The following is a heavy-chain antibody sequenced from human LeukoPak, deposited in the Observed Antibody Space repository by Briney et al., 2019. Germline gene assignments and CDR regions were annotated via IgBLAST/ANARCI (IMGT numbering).Heavy chain of an antibody. CDR1: GGSISSGDYY. V-gene: IGHV4-39*01. Sequence: SETLSLTCTVSGGSISSGDYYWGWIRQPPGKGLEWIGSIYYSGSTYYNPSLKSRVTISVDTSKNQFSLKLSSVTAADTAVYYCARSTPHSGSRYNWFDPWGQGTLVTVSS. CDR2: IYYSGST. D-gene: IGHD3-10*01. J-gene: IGHJ5*02. CDR3: ARSTPHSGSRYNWFDP.